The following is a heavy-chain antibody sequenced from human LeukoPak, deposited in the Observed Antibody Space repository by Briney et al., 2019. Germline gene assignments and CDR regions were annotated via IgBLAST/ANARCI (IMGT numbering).Heavy chain of an antibody. CDR3: ARHGPGRVVHDY. CDR2: IYYSGST. V-gene: IGHV4-39*01. D-gene: IGHD3-3*01. CDR1: GGSISSSSYY. J-gene: IGHJ4*02. Sequence: SETLSLTCTVSGGSISSSSYYWGWIRQPPGKGLEWIGSIYYSGSTYYNPSLKSRVTISVDTSKNQFSLKLSSVTAAGTAVYYCARHGPGRVVHDYWGQGTLVTVSS.